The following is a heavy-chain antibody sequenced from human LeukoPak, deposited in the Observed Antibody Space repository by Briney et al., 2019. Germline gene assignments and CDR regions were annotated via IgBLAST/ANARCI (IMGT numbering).Heavy chain of an antibody. CDR3: ARAVAGTGFPRDY. CDR2: IWHDGSNK. CDR1: GLTFTNYD. J-gene: IGHJ4*02. Sequence: QAGGSLRLSCSASGLTFTNYDMYWVRQAPGKGLEWVALIWHDGSNKYYGDSVKDRFTISRDNSKNTLYLQMDSLRAEDTAVYYCARAVAGTGFPRDYWGQGTLVTVSS. V-gene: IGHV3-33*08. D-gene: IGHD6-19*01.